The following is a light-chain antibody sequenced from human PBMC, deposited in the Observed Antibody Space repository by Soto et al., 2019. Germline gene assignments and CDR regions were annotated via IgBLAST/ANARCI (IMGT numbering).Light chain of an antibody. Sequence: DIQMTQSPATLSASVGDRGTITCRASHSIGNWVARYQQTPGKAPNLLIYNASSLQTGVPSRFSGSGSGTELTLTISSLQPDDFAIYYCQQNNSYPLTFGGGTNVETK. CDR1: HSIGNW. CDR3: QQNNSYPLT. J-gene: IGKJ4*02. V-gene: IGKV1-5*03. CDR2: NAS.